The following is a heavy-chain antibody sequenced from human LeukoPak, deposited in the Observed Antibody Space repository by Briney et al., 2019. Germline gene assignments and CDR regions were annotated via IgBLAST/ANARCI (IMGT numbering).Heavy chain of an antibody. CDR1: GFVFSMYG. V-gene: IGHV3-30*18. J-gene: IGHJ4*02. D-gene: IGHD6-19*01. CDR3: AKDRAGAADY. CDR2: ISDDGSRS. Sequence: GGSLRLSCEASGFVFSMYGMHWVRQAPGKGLEWVAVISDDGSRSYFANSVKGRFTMSKDNSKNTVYLQMNSLRPDDTAVYFCAKDRAGAADYWGQGTRVIVSS.